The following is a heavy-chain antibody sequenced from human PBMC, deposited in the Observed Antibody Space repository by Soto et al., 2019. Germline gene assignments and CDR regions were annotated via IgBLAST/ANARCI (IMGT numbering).Heavy chain of an antibody. Sequence: PGESLKISCKGSGYSFTNYWVAWVRQMPGKGPEWMGIIYPGDSDTRYSPSFQGHVTMSADKSISAAYLQWSSLRASDTAMYYCARDLNYYDSSGYYYGANLGGLGVWGQGTTVTVSS. D-gene: IGHD3-22*01. CDR1: GYSFTNYW. CDR3: ARDLNYYDSSGYYYGANLGGLGV. V-gene: IGHV5-51*01. CDR2: IYPGDSDT. J-gene: IGHJ6*02.